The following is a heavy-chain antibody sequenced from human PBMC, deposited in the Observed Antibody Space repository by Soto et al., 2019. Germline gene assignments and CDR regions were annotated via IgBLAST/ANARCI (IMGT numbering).Heavy chain of an antibody. CDR2: IYWDDDK. J-gene: IGHJ4*02. D-gene: IGHD3-3*01. Sequence: QITLNESGPTVVRPTETLTLTCRFSGFSLTTSGVGVGWIRQSPGKAPEWLALIYWDDDKRYSASLKSRLPITKDTSKNQVVLTVSALDPTDTATYYCAHRVLRTVFGLVTTTAIYFDFWGQGTPVAVSS. V-gene: IGHV2-5*02. CDR3: AHRVLRTVFGLVTTTAIYFDF. CDR1: GFSLTTSGVG.